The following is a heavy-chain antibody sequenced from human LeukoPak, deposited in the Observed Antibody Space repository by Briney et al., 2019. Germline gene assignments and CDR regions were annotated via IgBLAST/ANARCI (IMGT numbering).Heavy chain of an antibody. D-gene: IGHD6-13*01. CDR3: ARLAAAGYDY. J-gene: IGHJ4*02. CDR1: GYTFTSYD. CDR2: IIPILGIA. Sequence: SVKVSCKASGYTFTSYDINWVRQATGQGLEWMGRIIPILGIANYAQKFQGRVTITADKSTSTAYMELSSLRSEDTAVYYCARLAAAGYDYWGQGTLVTVSS. V-gene: IGHV1-69*04.